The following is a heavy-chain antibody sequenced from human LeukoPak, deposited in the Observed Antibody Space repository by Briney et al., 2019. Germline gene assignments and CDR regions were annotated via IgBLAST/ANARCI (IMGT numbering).Heavy chain of an antibody. Sequence: SETLSLTCSVSGGSISSYYWSWLRQSPGKGLEGMGYISDSGNTNYDPSLKSRVSISVDTSKNQLSLKLRSVTAADTAVYYCARMDCVSTSCPFDYWGQGTLVTVSS. D-gene: IGHD2-2*01. J-gene: IGHJ4*02. V-gene: IGHV4-59*01. CDR3: ARMDCVSTSCPFDY. CDR1: GGSISSYY. CDR2: ISDSGNT.